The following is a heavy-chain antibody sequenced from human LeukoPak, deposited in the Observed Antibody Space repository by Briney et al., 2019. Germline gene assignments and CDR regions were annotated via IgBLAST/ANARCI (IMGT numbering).Heavy chain of an antibody. D-gene: IGHD3-10*01. Sequence: SQTLLLTCAISGDSVSSNSAAWNWTRQSQARGLEWLGRTYYRSKWHNDYAPSVKSRITINPDTSKNQFSLQVNSMTPEDTAVYYCVRSRGDLDYWGQGTLVTVSS. V-gene: IGHV6-1*01. CDR1: GDSVSSNSAA. CDR2: TYYRSKWHN. J-gene: IGHJ4*02. CDR3: VRSRGDLDY.